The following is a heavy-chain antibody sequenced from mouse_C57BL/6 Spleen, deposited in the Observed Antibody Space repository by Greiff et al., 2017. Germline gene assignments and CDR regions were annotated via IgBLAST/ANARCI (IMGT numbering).Heavy chain of an antibody. J-gene: IGHJ1*03. D-gene: IGHD1-1*01. CDR3: ARSDYYYGSPWYFDV. V-gene: IGHV1-63*01. Sequence: LQESGAELVRPGTSVKMSCKASGYTFTNYWIGWAKQRPGHGLEWIGDIYPGGGYTNYNEKFKGKDTLTADKSSRTAYMQFSSLTSEDSAIYYCARSDYYYGSPWYFDVWGTGTTVTVSS. CDR1: GYTFTNYW. CDR2: IYPGGGYT.